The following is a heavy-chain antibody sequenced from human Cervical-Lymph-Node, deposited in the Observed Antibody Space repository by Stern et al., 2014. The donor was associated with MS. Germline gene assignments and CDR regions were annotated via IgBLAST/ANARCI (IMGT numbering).Heavy chain of an antibody. CDR3: ARPWGYYHGLDV. J-gene: IGHJ6*02. CDR1: GFSFSSFA. V-gene: IGHV3-30-3*01. D-gene: IGHD3-16*01. Sequence: MQLVESGGGVVQPGGSLRLSCAASGFSFSSFAMHWVRQAPGKGLEWVTVISFGGDKNYFADPVKDRFTISRDNSKNTLHLQMNSLRADDTAVYYCARPWGYYHGLDVWGQGTTVTVSS. CDR2: ISFGGDKN.